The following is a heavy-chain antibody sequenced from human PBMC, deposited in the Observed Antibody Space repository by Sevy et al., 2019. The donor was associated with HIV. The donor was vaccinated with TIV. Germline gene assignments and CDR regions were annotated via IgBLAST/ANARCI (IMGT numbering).Heavy chain of an antibody. Sequence: ASVKVSCKASGYTFTSYDINWVRQATGQGLEWMGWMNPNSGNTGYAQKFQGRVTMTRNTSISTAYMELSSLRSEDTAVYYCARSFYDMLTGYYGMDVWGQGTTVTVSS. J-gene: IGHJ6*02. CDR2: MNPNSGNT. CDR1: GYTFTSYD. V-gene: IGHV1-8*01. CDR3: ARSFYDMLTGYYGMDV. D-gene: IGHD3-9*01.